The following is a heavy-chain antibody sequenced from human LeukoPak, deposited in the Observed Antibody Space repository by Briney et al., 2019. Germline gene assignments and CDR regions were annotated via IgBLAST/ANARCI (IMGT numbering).Heavy chain of an antibody. CDR2: IRQDGSEK. CDR1: GFTIGSYW. CDR3: ARAGYYGDDAFDL. V-gene: IGHV3-7*01. Sequence: QPGGSLRLSCAGSGFTIGSYWMSWVRQAPGKGLEWVANIRQDGSEKYYVDSVKGRLTISRDNAKSSLYLQMNSLRAEDTGIYYCARAGYYGDDAFDLWGQGTMVTVSS. J-gene: IGHJ3*01. D-gene: IGHD2/OR15-2a*01.